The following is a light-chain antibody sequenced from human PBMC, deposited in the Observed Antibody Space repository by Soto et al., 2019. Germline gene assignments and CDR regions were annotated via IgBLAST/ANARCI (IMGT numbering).Light chain of an antibody. Sequence: QSALTQPASVSGSPGQSITISCTGTSSDVGDNNYVSWYQQHPGKAPKLMIYDVNHRPSGISNRFSGSKSGNTAYLTISGLQAEDEADYYCSSYTSSSTLYVFGTGTKVTVL. V-gene: IGLV2-14*01. J-gene: IGLJ1*01. CDR3: SSYTSSSTLYV. CDR1: SSDVGDNNY. CDR2: DVN.